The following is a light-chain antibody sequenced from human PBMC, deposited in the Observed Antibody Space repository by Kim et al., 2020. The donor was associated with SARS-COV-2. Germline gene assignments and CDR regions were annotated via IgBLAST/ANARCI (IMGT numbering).Light chain of an antibody. Sequence: QAVVTQPPSASGAPGQRIIISCSGSSSNLGSNGANWYQHLPGTAPKLLIYDNKYRPSGVPDRFSGSKSGTSASLAISGLQSEDESHYYCATWDDRLNGWVFGGGTQLTAL. CDR3: ATWDDRLNGWV. CDR2: DNK. J-gene: IGLJ3*02. CDR1: SSNLGSNG. V-gene: IGLV1-44*01.